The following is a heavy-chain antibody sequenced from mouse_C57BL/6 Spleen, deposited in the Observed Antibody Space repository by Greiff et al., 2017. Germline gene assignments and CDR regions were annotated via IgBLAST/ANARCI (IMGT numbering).Heavy chain of an antibody. D-gene: IGHD2-3*01. CDR1: GFNIKDYY. CDR3: ARYPRLLGYFDV. J-gene: IGHJ1*03. CDR2: IDPEDGDT. V-gene: IGHV14-2*01. Sequence: EVQLQQSGAELVKPGASVKLSCTASGFNIKDYYMHWVKQRTEQGLEWIGRIDPEDGDTKYAPKFQGKATITADTSSNTAYLQLSSLTSEDTAVYYCARYPRLLGYFDVWGTGTTVTVSS.